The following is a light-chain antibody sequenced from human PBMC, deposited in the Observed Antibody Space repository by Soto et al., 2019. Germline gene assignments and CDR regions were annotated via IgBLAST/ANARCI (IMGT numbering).Light chain of an antibody. J-gene: IGLJ1*01. CDR3: QSYDSSLSAYV. V-gene: IGLV1-40*01. CDR2: ANT. Sequence: QSALTQPPSVSGAPGQRVTISCTGSSSNIGAGYDVHWYQQLPGTAPKPLIFANTFRPSGVPDRVSGSKSGTSGSLAITGLQAEDEADYYCQSYDSSLSAYVFGTGTKVTVL. CDR1: SSNIGAGYD.